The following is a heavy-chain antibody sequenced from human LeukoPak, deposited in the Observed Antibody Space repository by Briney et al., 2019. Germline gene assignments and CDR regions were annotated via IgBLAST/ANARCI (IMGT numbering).Heavy chain of an antibody. V-gene: IGHV3-53*01. J-gene: IGHJ4*02. D-gene: IGHD2-15*01. CDR1: GFTVSGSY. CDR2: FYRGDST. CDR3: AREVVSIPSYFES. Sequence: GGSLTLSCAASGFTVSGSYMYWVRQAPGKGLEWVSFFYRGDSTYYAESVRGRFTISRDNSKNTLYPLMNSLIPEDTAVYYCAREVVSIPSYFESWGQGTLVTVSS.